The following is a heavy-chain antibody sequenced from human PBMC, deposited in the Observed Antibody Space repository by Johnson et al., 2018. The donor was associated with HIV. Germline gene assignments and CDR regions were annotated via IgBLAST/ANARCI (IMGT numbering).Heavy chain of an antibody. J-gene: IGHJ3*02. Sequence: QVQLVESGGGLVQPGGSLRLSCTASGFRFSSSWMHWVRQAPGKGLQWVAFIRNDGSNEYYADSVKGRFTISRDNSKNTLDLQMNSLRAEDTAVYYCARGDRWIGFGGVIAPGAFDIWGQGTMVTVSS. CDR1: GFRFSSSW. D-gene: IGHD3-16*02. CDR2: IRNDGSNE. V-gene: IGHV3-30*02. CDR3: ARGDRWIGFGGVIAPGAFDI.